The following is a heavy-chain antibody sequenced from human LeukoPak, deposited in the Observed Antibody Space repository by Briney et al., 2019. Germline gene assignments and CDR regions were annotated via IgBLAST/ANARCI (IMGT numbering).Heavy chain of an antibody. CDR3: AKDVVPDSGWDLDY. V-gene: IGHV3-23*01. D-gene: IGHD6-19*01. Sequence: GGSLRLSCAASGFTFSTYSMTCVCQGPGKGLEWVSSIYPSGDSTFYADSVKGRFTISRDNSKNTLYLQMSSLRTEDTAIYYCAKDVVPDSGWDLDYWGQGTLVTVSS. CDR2: IYPSGDST. CDR1: GFTFSTYS. J-gene: IGHJ4*02.